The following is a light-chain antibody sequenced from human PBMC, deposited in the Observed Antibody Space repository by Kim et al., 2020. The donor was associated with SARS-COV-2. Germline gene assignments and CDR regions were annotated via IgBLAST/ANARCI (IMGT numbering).Light chain of an antibody. CDR1: SGSIDDNY. CDR2: EDD. V-gene: IGLV6-57*04. J-gene: IGLJ2*01. CDR3: QSYNRDNVI. Sequence: NFMLTRPHSVSESPGKTVTISCTRSSGSIDDNYVQWYRQRPGGVPSTVIYEDDQRPSGVSDRFSGSIDNSSNSASLTISGLRTEDEADYYCQSYNRDNVIFGGGTQLTVL.